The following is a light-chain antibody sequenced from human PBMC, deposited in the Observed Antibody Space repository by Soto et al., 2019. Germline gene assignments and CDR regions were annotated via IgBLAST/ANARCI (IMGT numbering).Light chain of an antibody. V-gene: IGLV2-8*01. CDR2: EVI. CDR3: SSYAGSNLGV. Sequence: QSALTQPPSASRSPGQSVTISCTGTSSDIGYYKYVSWYQQHPGKAPKLIIYEVIKRPSGVPDRFSGSKSGNTASLTVSGLQAEDEPDYYCSSYAGSNLGVFGTGTKLTVL. CDR1: SSDIGYYKY. J-gene: IGLJ1*01.